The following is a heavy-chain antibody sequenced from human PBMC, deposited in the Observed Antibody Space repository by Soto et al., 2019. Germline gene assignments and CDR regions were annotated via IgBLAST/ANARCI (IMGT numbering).Heavy chain of an antibody. D-gene: IGHD4-17*01. CDR1: GYSISSGYY. J-gene: IGHJ4*02. CDR3: VRSVDDYGSYIDY. CDR2: INHRGNS. Sequence: PSETLSLTCDVSGYSISSGYYWACVRQPPGKGMEWIGSINHRGNSFYNPSLKSRVTISVDTSKNQGSLKVSSVTAADTAVYYCVRSVDDYGSYIDYWGQGTLVTVSS. V-gene: IGHV4-38-2*01.